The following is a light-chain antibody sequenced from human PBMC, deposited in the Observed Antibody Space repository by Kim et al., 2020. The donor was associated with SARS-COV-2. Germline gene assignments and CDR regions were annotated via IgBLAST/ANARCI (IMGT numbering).Light chain of an antibody. V-gene: IGLV1-44*01. CDR3: AAWDDSLNGVI. CDR2: SND. CDR1: RSNIGSNA. Sequence: GQRVTISCSGSRSNIGSNAVHWYQQLPGTAPKLLIYSNDHRPSGVPDRFSGSKSGTSASLAISGLQSEDEADYYCAAWDDSLNGVIFGGGTQLTVL. J-gene: IGLJ2*01.